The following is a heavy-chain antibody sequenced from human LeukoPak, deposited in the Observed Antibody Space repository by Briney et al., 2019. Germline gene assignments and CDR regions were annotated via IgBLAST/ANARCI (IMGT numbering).Heavy chain of an antibody. CDR3: ARSLATTTWTIAMTGLDH. J-gene: IGHJ4*02. D-gene: IGHD3-9*01. V-gene: IGHV1-8*01. CDR1: GYTFTSYD. Sequence: ASVKVSCKSSGYTFTSYDINWVRQATGQGLEWMGWMNPINGNTGYAQKFQGRVTMTRDTSISTAYMELSSLSSEDTAVYYCARSLATTTWTIAMTGLDHWGPGTLVTVSS. CDR2: MNPINGNT.